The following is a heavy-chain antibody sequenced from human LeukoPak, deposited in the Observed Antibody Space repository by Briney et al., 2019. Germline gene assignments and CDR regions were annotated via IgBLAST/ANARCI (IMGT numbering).Heavy chain of an antibody. CDR2: IYPGDSDT. J-gene: IGHJ6*03. D-gene: IGHD3-3*01. CDR3: ARHAPYYDFWSGNYYYMDV. Sequence: GESLKISCKGSGYSFTSYWIGWVRQMPGKGLEWMGIIYPGDSDTRYSPSFQGQVTISADKSISTAYLQWSSLKASDTAMYYCARHAPYYDFWSGNYYYMDVWGKGTTVTVSS. V-gene: IGHV5-51*01. CDR1: GYSFTSYW.